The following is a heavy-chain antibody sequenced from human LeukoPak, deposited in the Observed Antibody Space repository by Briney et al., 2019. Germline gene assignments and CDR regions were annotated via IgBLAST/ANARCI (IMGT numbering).Heavy chain of an antibody. D-gene: IGHD3-22*01. CDR3: AKDRIPSSGWESDY. CDR1: GFTFGTYA. V-gene: IGHV3-23*01. CDR2: ISSSGGNT. J-gene: IGHJ4*02. Sequence: GGSLRLSCAASGFTFGTYAMSWVRKATGKGLEWVSAISSSGGNTYYADSVKGRFTISRDNSKNTLYLQMNSLRAEDTALYYCAKDRIPSSGWESDYWGQGTLVTVSS.